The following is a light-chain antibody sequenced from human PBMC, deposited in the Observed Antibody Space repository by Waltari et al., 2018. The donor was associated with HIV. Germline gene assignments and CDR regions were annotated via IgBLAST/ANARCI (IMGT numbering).Light chain of an antibody. CDR1: NSNIGRNT. Sequence: QSVLTQPPSASGPPGQRVTMSCSGSNSNIGRNTVNWYQQLPGTAPKLLIFSDTQRPSGVPDRFSGSKSGTSASLAISGLQSEDEGDYYCAAWDDSLNGHWVFGGGTRVTVL. CDR3: AAWDDSLNGHWV. CDR2: SDT. V-gene: IGLV1-44*01. J-gene: IGLJ3*02.